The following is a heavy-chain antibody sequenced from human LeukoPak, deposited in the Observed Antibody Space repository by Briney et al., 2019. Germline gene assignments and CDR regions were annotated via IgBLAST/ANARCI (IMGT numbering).Heavy chain of an antibody. CDR2: INPNSGGT. CDR3: ARTYTAVHYFDY. D-gene: IGHD2-21*02. CDR1: GYTFTGYY. V-gene: IGHV1-2*02. J-gene: IGHJ4*02. Sequence: ASVKVSCKASGYTFTGYYMHWVRQAPGQGLEWMGWINPNSGGTNYAQKFQGRVTMTRDTSISTAYMELSRLTSDDTALYYCARTYTAVHYFDYWGQGTLVTVSS.